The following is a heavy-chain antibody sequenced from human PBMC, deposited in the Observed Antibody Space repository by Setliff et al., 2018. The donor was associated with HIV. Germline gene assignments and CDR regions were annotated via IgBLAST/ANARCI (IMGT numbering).Heavy chain of an antibody. CDR3: ARPYTVWVYGMDV. J-gene: IGHJ6*02. CDR2: ISYDGSNK. D-gene: IGHD2-8*01. Sequence: GGSLRLSCAASGFTFSSYWMHWVRQAPGKGLEWVAVISYDGSNKYYADSVKGRFTISRDNSKNTLYMQMNSLRAEDTAVYYCARPYTVWVYGMDVWGQGTTVTVSS. CDR1: GFTFSSYW. V-gene: IGHV3-30*07.